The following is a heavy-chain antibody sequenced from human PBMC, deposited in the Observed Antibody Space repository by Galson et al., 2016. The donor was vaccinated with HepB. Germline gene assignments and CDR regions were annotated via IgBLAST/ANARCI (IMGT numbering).Heavy chain of an antibody. CDR1: GFSFSSYA. D-gene: IGHD5-12*01. CDR3: ARESSGYDYDFDI. CDR2: IPYGPQNE. J-gene: IGHJ3*02. V-gene: IGHV3-30*04. Sequence: SLRLSCAGSGFSFSSYALHWIRQAPGKGLEWVAVIPYGPQNEYYAESVRGRFSISRDNAKKLLYLQMSSLRAEDTAVYYCARESSGYDYDFDIWGQGTMVTVSS.